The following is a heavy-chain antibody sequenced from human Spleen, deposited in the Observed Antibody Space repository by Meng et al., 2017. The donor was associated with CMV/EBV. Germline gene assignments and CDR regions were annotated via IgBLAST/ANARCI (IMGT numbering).Heavy chain of an antibody. Sequence: CTFSGFSLSTSGEGVGWIRQPPGKALEWLALIYWNDDKRYSPSLKSRLTITKDTSKNQVVLTMTNMDPVDTATYYCAHFRGYSYVDYWGQGTLVTVSS. CDR3: AHFRGYSYVDY. D-gene: IGHD5-18*01. CDR1: GFSLSTSGEG. CDR2: IYWNDDK. V-gene: IGHV2-5*01. J-gene: IGHJ4*02.